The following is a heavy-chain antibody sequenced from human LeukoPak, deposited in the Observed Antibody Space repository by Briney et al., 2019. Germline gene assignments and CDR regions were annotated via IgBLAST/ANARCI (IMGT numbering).Heavy chain of an antibody. Sequence: SETLSLTCAVYGGSFSGYYWIWIRQPPGKGLEWIGEINHSGSTNYNPSLKSRVTISVDTSKNQFSLKLSSVTAADTAVYYCARGHRKQLVRRRDTASNFDYWGQGTLVTVSS. J-gene: IGHJ4*02. CDR1: GGSFSGYY. D-gene: IGHD6-6*01. CDR3: ARGHRKQLVRRRDTASNFDY. CDR2: INHSGST. V-gene: IGHV4-34*01.